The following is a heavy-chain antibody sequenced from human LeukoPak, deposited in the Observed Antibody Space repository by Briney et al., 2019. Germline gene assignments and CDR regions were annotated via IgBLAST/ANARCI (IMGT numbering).Heavy chain of an antibody. Sequence: PSETLSLTCTVSGGSISSSSYYWGWIRQPPGKGLEWIGSIYYSGSTYYNPSLKSRVTISVDTSKNQFSLKLSSVTAADTAVYDCARTRVGYCSSTSCPFDYWGQGTLVTVSS. CDR1: GGSISSSSYY. V-gene: IGHV4-39*07. CDR3: ARTRVGYCSSTSCPFDY. CDR2: IYYSGST. D-gene: IGHD2-2*01. J-gene: IGHJ4*02.